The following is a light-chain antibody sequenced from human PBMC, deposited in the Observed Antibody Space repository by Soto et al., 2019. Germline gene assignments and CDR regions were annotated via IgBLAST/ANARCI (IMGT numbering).Light chain of an antibody. CDR3: QQFGSSPIT. CDR2: GAS. J-gene: IGKJ5*01. Sequence: EIVLTQSPGTLSLSPGERATLSCRASLVVTSNYLVWYQQKPGQAPRLLIYGASSRATGIPDRFSGSGSGTDCTLSISRLDPEDFAVYYCQQFGSSPITCGRGTRLEIK. CDR1: LVVTSNY. V-gene: IGKV3-20*01.